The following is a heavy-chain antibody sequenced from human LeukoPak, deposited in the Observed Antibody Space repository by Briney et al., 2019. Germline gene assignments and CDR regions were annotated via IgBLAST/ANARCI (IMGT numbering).Heavy chain of an antibody. CDR2: IDWDDDK. V-gene: IGHV2-70*12. D-gene: IGHD4-17*01. CDR3: AHDNTTVTTDTCYFDY. CDR1: GFSLSTSGMC. J-gene: IGHJ4*02. Sequence: SGPTLVNPTQTLTLTCTFSGFSLSTSGMCVSWIRQPPGKALEWLARIDWDDDKYYSTSLKTRLTISKDTSKNQVVLTMANMDPVDTATYYCAHDNTTVTTDTCYFDYWGQGTLVTVSS.